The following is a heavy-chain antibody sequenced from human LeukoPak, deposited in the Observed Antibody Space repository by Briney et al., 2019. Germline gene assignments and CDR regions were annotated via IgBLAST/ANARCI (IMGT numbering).Heavy chain of an antibody. Sequence: GGSLRLSCAASGFTFSDYYMSWIRQAPGKGLEWVSYISSSGSTIYYADSVKGRFTISRDNAKNSLYLQMNSLRAGDTAVYYCARHILTGYYMVTGFDYWGQGTLVTVSS. V-gene: IGHV3-11*04. D-gene: IGHD3-9*01. J-gene: IGHJ4*02. CDR1: GFTFSDYY. CDR3: ARHILTGYYMVTGFDY. CDR2: ISSSGSTI.